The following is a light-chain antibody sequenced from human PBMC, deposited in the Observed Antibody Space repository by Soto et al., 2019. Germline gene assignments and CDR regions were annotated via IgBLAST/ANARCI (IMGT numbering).Light chain of an antibody. CDR2: GAS. J-gene: IGKJ4*01. CDR3: PQPSGDPPLT. Sequence: DIQMTQSPSALSASVGDTVAITCRASQNVRDSLSWYQQKPGKAPKLLIYGASTLQDGVPSRFSGGGAGTAFTLTITNLQPEDFSTYYSPQPSGDPPLTFGGGTKVEI. CDR1: QNVRDS. V-gene: IGKV1-39*01.